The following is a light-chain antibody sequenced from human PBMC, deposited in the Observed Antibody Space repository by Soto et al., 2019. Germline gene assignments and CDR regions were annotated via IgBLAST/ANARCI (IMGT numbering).Light chain of an antibody. J-gene: IGLJ3*02. Sequence: QSALTQPPSASESPGQSVTISCTGTISDVGGYNYVSWYQQHPGKAPKLMIYEVTKRPSGVPDRFSGSKSGNTASLTVSGLQTEDEADYSCCSYAGNNIWLFGGGTKLTVL. CDR3: CSYAGNNIWL. CDR2: EVT. CDR1: ISDVGGYNY. V-gene: IGLV2-8*01.